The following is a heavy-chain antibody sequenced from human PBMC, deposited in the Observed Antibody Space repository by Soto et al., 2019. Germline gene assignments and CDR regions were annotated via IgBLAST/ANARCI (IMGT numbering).Heavy chain of an antibody. D-gene: IGHD3-16*01. CDR2: ISSDSRNI. CDR3: ARIKLVEFFFINVDVYDMDV. Sequence: GSLRLSCAASGFTLSNYAVNWVRQAPGKGLEWVSYISSDSRNIYYGDSVKGRFNISRDNARNSVYLQMNSLRDEDTAVYYCARIKLVEFFFINVDVYDMDVWGQGTPVTVSS. V-gene: IGHV3-48*02. J-gene: IGHJ6*02. CDR1: GFTLSNYA.